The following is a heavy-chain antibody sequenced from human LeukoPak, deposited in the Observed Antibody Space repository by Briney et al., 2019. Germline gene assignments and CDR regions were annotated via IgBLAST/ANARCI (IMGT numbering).Heavy chain of an antibody. CDR3: ASGVFTYGI. CDR1: GFSFSSYR. CDR2: VSNSGDYI. D-gene: IGHD2-8*01. V-gene: IGHV3-21*06. J-gene: IGHJ4*02. Sequence: GGSLRLSCAASGFSFSSYRMNWVRQAPGKGLEWVSSVSNSGDYIHYADSVKGRFTISRDNSKNSLYLQMNTLRAEDTAVYYCASGVFTYGIWGQGTLVTVSS.